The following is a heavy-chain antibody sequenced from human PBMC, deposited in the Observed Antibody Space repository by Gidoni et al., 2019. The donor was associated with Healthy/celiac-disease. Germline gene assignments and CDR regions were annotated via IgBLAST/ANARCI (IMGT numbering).Heavy chain of an antibody. CDR1: FSSYW. CDR2: IKQDGSEK. J-gene: IGHJ4*02. Sequence: FSSYWMSWVRQAPGKGLEWVANIKQDGSEKYYVDSVKGRFTISRDNAKNSLYLQMNSLRAEDTAVYYCARHSHYYGSGSLYYFDYWGQGTLVTVSS. D-gene: IGHD3-10*01. V-gene: IGHV3-7*03. CDR3: ARHSHYYGSGSLYYFDY.